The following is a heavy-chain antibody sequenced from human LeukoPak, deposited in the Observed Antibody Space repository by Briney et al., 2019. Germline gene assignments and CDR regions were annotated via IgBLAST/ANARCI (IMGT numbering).Heavy chain of an antibody. J-gene: IGHJ4*02. Sequence: ASVKVSCKASGYTFTSYGTSWVRQAPGQGLVWLGWINPNSGNAGYAQKFRGRVSMTRDTSISTVYLELSSLKFEDTAVYYCARKIGDSGSYPDWGQGTLVTVSS. D-gene: IGHD3-10*01. CDR1: GYTFTSYG. V-gene: IGHV1-8*02. CDR3: ARKIGDSGSYPD. CDR2: INPNSGNA.